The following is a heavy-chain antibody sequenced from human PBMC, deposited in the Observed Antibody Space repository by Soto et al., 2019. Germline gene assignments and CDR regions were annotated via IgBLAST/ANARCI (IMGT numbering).Heavy chain of an antibody. J-gene: IGHJ6*02. D-gene: IGHD3-3*01. V-gene: IGHV3-21*02. CDR3: ARDDPIFGAIPRMDI. Sequence: EVQLVESGGSLVNPGGSLRLSCSASGFPFSSYTMSWVRQAPGKGLEWVSSITTAATRNIFYADSVKGRFTISRDNANNILYLQMNNVRVEDTAVYYCARDDPIFGAIPRMDIWGQGTTVTVSS. CDR2: ITTAATRNI. CDR1: GFPFSSYT.